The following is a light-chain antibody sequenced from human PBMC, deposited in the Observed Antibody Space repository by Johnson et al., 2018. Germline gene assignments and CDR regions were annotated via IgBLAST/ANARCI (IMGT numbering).Light chain of an antibody. Sequence: QSVLTQPPSVSAAPGQKVTISCSGSSSNIGNNYVSWYQQLPGTAPKLLIYENNKRPPGIPDRFSGSKSGTSATLSITGLKTGDEADYYCGTWGSGLRSVNVFGTGTKVTVL. CDR1: SSNIGNNY. V-gene: IGLV1-51*02. CDR3: GTWGSGLRSVNV. CDR2: ENN. J-gene: IGLJ1*01.